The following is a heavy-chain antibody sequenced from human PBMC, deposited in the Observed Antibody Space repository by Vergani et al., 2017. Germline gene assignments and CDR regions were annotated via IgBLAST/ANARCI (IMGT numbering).Heavy chain of an antibody. V-gene: IGHV6-1*01. CDR2: TYYRSKWYN. D-gene: IGHD4-23*01. Sequence: QVQLQESGPGLVKPSQTLSLTCAISGDSVSSNSAAWNWIRQSPSRGLEWLGRTYYRSKWYNDYAVSVKSRITINPDTSKNQFSLKLSSVTAADTAVYYCARGGYGGKKVYFDYWGQGTLVTVSS. J-gene: IGHJ4*02. CDR3: ARGGYGGKKVYFDY. CDR1: GDSVSSNSAA.